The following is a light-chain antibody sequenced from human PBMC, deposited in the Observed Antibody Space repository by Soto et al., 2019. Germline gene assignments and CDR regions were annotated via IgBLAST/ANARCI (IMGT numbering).Light chain of an antibody. Sequence: QSALTQPASVSGSPGQSITISCTGTSSDVGGYNYVSWYQQHPGKAHKLMIYDVSNRRSGVSNRFSGSKSGNTASLTISGLQAEDEADYYCSSYTSSSTPVVFGGGTKLTVL. J-gene: IGLJ2*01. CDR2: DVS. V-gene: IGLV2-14*01. CDR1: SSDVGGYNY. CDR3: SSYTSSSTPVV.